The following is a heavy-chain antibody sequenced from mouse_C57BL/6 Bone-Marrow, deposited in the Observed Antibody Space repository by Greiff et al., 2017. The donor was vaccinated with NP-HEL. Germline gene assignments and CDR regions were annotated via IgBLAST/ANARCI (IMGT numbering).Heavy chain of an antibody. CDR2: ISSGGDYI. J-gene: IGHJ1*03. D-gene: IGHD1-1*01. CDR3: TSDCGSSYGYFAV. CDR1: GFTFSSYA. V-gene: IGHV5-9-1*02. Sequence: EVQRVESGEGLVKPGGSLKLSCAASGFTFSSYAMSWVRQTPEKRLEWVAYISSGGDYIYYADTVKGRFTMSRDNARNTRYLQMSSLKSEDTAMYYCTSDCGSSYGYFAVWGTGTTVTVSS.